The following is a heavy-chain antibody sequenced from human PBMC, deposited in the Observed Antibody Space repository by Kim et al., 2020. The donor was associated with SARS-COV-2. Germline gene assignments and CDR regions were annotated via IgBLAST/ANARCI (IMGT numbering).Heavy chain of an antibody. V-gene: IGHV3-33*08. CDR2: IWYDGSNK. CDR3: ARASNPWYSSGRGGVGAFDI. Sequence: GGSLRLSCAASGFTFISYGMHWVRQAPGKGLEWVAVIWYDGSNKYYADSVKGRFTISRDNSKNTLYLQMNSLRAEDTAVYYCARASNPWYSSGRGGVGAFDIWGQGTMVTVSS. D-gene: IGHD6-19*01. CDR1: GFTFISYG. J-gene: IGHJ3*02.